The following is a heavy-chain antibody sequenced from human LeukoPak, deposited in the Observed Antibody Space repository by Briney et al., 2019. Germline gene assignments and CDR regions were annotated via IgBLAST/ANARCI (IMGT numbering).Heavy chain of an antibody. V-gene: IGHV4-34*01. D-gene: IGHD3-10*01. CDR1: GGSFSGYY. J-gene: IGHJ4*02. CDR3: ARDYYGGHNLYNFDF. Sequence: PSETLSLTCAVYGGSFSGYYWSWIRQPPGKGLEWIGEINHSGSTNYNPSLKSRVTISVDTSKNQFSLKLSSVTAADTAVYYCARDYYGGHNLYNFDFWGQGTRVIVSS. CDR2: INHSGST.